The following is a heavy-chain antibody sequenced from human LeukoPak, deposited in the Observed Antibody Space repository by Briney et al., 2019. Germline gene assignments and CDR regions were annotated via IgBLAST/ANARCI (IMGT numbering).Heavy chain of an antibody. V-gene: IGHV6-1*01. CDR2: TYYRSKWYN. D-gene: IGHD3-22*01. J-gene: IGHJ6*02. Sequence: SQTLSLTCAISGDSVSSNSAAWNWIRQSPSRGLEWLGRTYYRSKWYNDYAVSVKSRITINPDTSKNQFSLQLNSVTPEGTAVYYCARGYYDSSGYYSYYYYGMDVWGQGTTVTVSS. CDR3: ARGYYDSSGYYSYYYYGMDV. CDR1: GDSVSSNSAA.